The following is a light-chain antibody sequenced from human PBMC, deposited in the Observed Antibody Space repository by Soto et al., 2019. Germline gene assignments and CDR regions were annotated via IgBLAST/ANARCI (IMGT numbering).Light chain of an antibody. CDR1: QNVGNS. J-gene: IGKJ1*01. V-gene: IGKV3-15*01. Sequence: EIVMTQSPATLSVSPGERATLSCRASQNVGNSLVWYQQKPGQPPRLLIYGASTRATGIPVRFSGGGSGTEFTLTISSLQSEDFAVFYCLQYYNWPWTFGQGTEVQIK. CDR3: LQYYNWPWT. CDR2: GAS.